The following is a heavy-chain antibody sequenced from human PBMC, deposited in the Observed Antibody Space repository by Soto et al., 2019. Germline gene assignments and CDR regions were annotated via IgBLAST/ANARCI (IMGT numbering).Heavy chain of an antibody. CDR3: ARDGVGTTTYFGYFDY. CDR2: TRHDGSNT. Sequence: PGGSLRLSCAASGFTFSGYGMHWVRQAPGKGLEWVAVTRHDGSNTYYADSVRGRLTISRDNSNKMLYLQMNSLRAEDAAVYYCARDGVGTTTYFGYFDYWGQGTLVTVSS. V-gene: IGHV3-33*01. J-gene: IGHJ4*02. D-gene: IGHD1-26*01. CDR1: GFTFSGYG.